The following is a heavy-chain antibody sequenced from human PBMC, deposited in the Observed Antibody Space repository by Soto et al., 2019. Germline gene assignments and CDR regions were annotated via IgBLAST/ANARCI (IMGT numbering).Heavy chain of an antibody. J-gene: IGHJ3*02. CDR3: ARQTRVATEAFDI. CDR1: GGSISSSSYY. Sequence: QLQLQESGLGLVKPSETLSLTCTVSGGSISSSSYYWGWIRQPPGKGLEWIGSIYYSGSTYYNPSLKSRVTISVDTSKNQFSLKLSSVTAADTAVYYCARQTRVATEAFDIWGQGTMVTVSS. D-gene: IGHD5-12*01. V-gene: IGHV4-39*01. CDR2: IYYSGST.